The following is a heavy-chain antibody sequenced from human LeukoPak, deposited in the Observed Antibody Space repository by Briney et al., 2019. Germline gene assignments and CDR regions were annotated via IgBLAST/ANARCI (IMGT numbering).Heavy chain of an antibody. CDR2: IYTSGST. CDR1: GGSISSYY. Sequence: PSETLSLTCTVSGGSISSYYWSWIRQPAGKGLEWIGRIYTSGSTNYNPSLKSRVTMSVDTSKNQFSLKLSSVTAADTAVYYCAREGLDYYDSGFRAEYFQHWGQGTLVTVSS. CDR3: AREGLDYYDSGFRAEYFQH. D-gene: IGHD3-22*01. V-gene: IGHV4-4*07. J-gene: IGHJ1*01.